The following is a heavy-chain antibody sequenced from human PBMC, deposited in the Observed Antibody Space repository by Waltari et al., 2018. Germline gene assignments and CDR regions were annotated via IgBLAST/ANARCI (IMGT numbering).Heavy chain of an antibody. CDR1: GSSISSSSYY. J-gene: IGHJ5*02. Sequence: QLQLQESGPGLVKPSETLSLTCTVSGSSISSSSYYWGWIRQPPGKGLEWIGSIYYRGSTYYTPSFTSLVTRAVVTSKNQCSLSLSSVTAADTAVYYCAKTTVTTVGSWFDPWGQGTLVTVSS. V-gene: IGHV4-39*07. CDR2: IYYRGST. D-gene: IGHD4-17*01. CDR3: AKTTVTTVGSWFDP.